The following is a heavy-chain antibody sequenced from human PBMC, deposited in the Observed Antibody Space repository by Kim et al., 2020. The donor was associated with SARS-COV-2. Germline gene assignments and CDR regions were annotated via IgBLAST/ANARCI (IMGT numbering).Heavy chain of an antibody. V-gene: IGHV3-66*01. Sequence: GGSLRLSCAASGFSVNSHYMNWVRQAPGKRLEWVSIIYGGNDAYYTASVKVRFTISRDNSKNTVYLEMNSLRAEDTAVYFCARDRSSNSLLATTVEFYHFGMDGWGEGTTVTVSS. CDR2: IYGGNDA. J-gene: IGHJ6*04. CDR3: ARDRSSNSLLATTVEFYHFGMDG. CDR1: GFSVNSHY. D-gene: IGHD1-26*01.